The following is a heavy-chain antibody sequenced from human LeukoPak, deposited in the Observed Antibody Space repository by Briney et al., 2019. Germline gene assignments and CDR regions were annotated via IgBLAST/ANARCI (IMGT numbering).Heavy chain of an antibody. CDR3: ARAGGDYYDIHGNNWFDP. CDR2: INPNSGDT. D-gene: IGHD3-22*01. J-gene: IGHJ5*02. CDR1: GYTFTGYY. Sequence: ASVKVSCKASGYTFTGYYMHWVRQAPGQGLEWMGWINPNSGDTKYAQKFQGRVTTTRDTSISTAFMELSRLGSDDTAVYYCARAGGDYYDIHGNNWFDPWGQGTLVTVSS. V-gene: IGHV1-2*02.